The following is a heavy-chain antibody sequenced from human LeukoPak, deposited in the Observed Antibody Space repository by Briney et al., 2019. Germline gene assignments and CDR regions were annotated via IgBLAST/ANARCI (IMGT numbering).Heavy chain of an antibody. V-gene: IGHV1-2*02. CDR2: INPNSGKT. CDR1: GYTFTGYY. Sequence: ASVKFSCKASGYTFTGYYMSWVRQAPGHGLEWMGWINPNSGKTNYAPKFQGSVTMTRDTSIRTAYMELSRLRSDDTAVYYCARDSGLVYSGYDLAWWGQGTLVTVSS. J-gene: IGHJ4*02. CDR3: ARDSGLVYSGYDLAW. D-gene: IGHD5-12*01.